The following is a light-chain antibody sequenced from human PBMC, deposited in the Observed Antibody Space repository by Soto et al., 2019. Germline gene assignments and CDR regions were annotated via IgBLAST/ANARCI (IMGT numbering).Light chain of an antibody. V-gene: IGKV3-20*01. CDR3: QQYSSSRT. CDR2: GAS. Sequence: EIVLTQSPGTLSLSPGERATLSCRASQSVRSNFLAWYQQKPGQAPRLLIYGASNRATGIPDRFSGSGSGTDFTLTITRLEPEDFAVYYCQQYSSSRTFGQGTKVDIK. J-gene: IGKJ1*01. CDR1: QSVRSNF.